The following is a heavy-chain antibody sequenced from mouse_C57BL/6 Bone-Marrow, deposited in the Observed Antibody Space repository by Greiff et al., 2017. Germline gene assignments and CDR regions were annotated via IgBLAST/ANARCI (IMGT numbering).Heavy chain of an antibody. CDR2: INPSNGGT. CDR1: GYTFTSYW. CDR3: AILLRPLYYYAMDY. D-gene: IGHD1-1*01. V-gene: IGHV1-53*01. J-gene: IGHJ4*01. Sequence: QVQLQQPGTELVKPGASVKLSCKASGYTFTSYWMHWVKKRTGQGIEWIGNINPSNGGTNYNEKIKSKATLTVDKSSSTAYMQLSSLTSEDSAVYYCAILLRPLYYYAMDYWGQGTSVTVSS.